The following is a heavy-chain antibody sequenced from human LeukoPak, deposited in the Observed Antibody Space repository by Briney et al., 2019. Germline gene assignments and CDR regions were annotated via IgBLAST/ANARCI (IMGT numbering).Heavy chain of an antibody. CDR2: IYTSGST. Sequence: SETLSLTCTVSGGSISSYYWSWIRQPPGKGLEWVGYIYTSGSTNYNPSLKSRVTISVDTSKNQFSLKLSSVTAADTAVYYCARERTKSSSSDYWGQGTLVTVSS. J-gene: IGHJ4*02. CDR1: GGSISSYY. D-gene: IGHD6-6*01. CDR3: ARERTKSSSSDY. V-gene: IGHV4-4*09.